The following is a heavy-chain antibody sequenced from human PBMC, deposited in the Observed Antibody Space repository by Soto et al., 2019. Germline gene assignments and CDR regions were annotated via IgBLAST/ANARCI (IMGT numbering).Heavy chain of an antibody. D-gene: IGHD6-13*01. CDR3: ARVEVPESSSWHAXXT. V-gene: IGHV4-4*02. Sequence: QVQLQESGPGLVKPSGTLSLTCSVSGDSINNNNWWTWLRQPPGKLLEWIGDIYHTGRSSYNPSXXSRATMSVNKSKNQSSLKLTSVTAADTAVYYCARVEVPESSSWHAXXTWXXGTLVTVSS. J-gene: IGHJ5*01. CDR1: GDSINNNNW. CDR2: IYHTGRS.